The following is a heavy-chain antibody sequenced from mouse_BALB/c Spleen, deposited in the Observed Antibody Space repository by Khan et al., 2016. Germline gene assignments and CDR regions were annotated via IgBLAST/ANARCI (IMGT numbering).Heavy chain of an antibody. CDR1: GYTFTNYG. CDR2: INTYTGEP. J-gene: IGHJ3*01. V-gene: IGHV9-3-1*01. Sequence: QIQLVQSGPELKKPGETVKISCKASGYTFTNYGMNWVKQAPGKGLKWMGWINTYTGEPTYADDFKGRFAFSLETSASTAYSQINNRKEDDTATFSCSRDYGTSYGWFAYWSQRTLVSVSA. CDR3: SRDYGTSYGWFAY. D-gene: IGHD1-1*01.